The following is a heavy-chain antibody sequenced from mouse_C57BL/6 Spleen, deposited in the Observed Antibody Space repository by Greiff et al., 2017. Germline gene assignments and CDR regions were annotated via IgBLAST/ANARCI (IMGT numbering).Heavy chain of an antibody. D-gene: IGHD2-4*01. CDR1: GYTFTSYW. J-gene: IGHJ4*01. CDR3: ARSGDYDYDDYYAMDY. CDR2: IHPNSGST. V-gene: IGHV1-64*01. Sequence: QVQLKQPGAELVKPGASVKLSCKASGYTFTSYWMHWVKQRPGQGLEWIGMIHPNSGSTNYNEKFKSKATLTVDKSSSTAYMQLSSLTSEDSAVYYCARSGDYDYDDYYAMDYWGQGTSVTVSS.